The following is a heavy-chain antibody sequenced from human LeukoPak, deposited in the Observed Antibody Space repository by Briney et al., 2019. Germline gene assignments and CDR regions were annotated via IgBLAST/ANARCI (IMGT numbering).Heavy chain of an antibody. D-gene: IGHD3-22*01. CDR3: ARVGYDSSGYYYGWFDP. J-gene: IGHJ5*02. V-gene: IGHV3-20*01. Sequence: GGSLRLSCAASGFTFSSYAMSWVRQAPGKGLEWVSGINWNGGSTGYADSVKGRFTISRDNAKNSLYLQMNSLRAEDTALYHCARVGYDSSGYYYGWFDPWGQGTLVTVSS. CDR2: INWNGGST. CDR1: GFTFSSYA.